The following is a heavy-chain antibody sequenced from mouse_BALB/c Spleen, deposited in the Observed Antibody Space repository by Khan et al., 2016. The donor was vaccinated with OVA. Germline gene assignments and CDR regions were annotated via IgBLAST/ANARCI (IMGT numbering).Heavy chain of an antibody. D-gene: IGHD1-1*01. J-gene: IGHJ1*01. CDR1: GSSISSGYA. V-gene: IGHV3-2*02. CDR3: ARNNNWYFDG. CDR2: IRYSGTT. Sequence: EVQLQESGPGLVKPSQSLSLPCTVSGSSISSGYAWNWIRQFPGNKLEWMGYIRYSGTTTYNPSLKSRISITRDTSKNQFFLQLNSVTTEDTATYYCARNNNWYFDGWGAGTTVTVSS.